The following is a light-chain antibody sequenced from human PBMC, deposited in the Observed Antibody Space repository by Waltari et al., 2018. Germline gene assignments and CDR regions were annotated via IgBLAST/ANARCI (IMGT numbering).Light chain of an antibody. CDR3: SSYTTSGTLI. Sequence: CTGTSRDVGTYNRVSWYQQPPGTAPRLLIYEAIHRPSGVPDRFSGSKSGDTASLTISELQPEDEADYYCSSYTTSGTLIFGGGTMLTVL. J-gene: IGLJ2*01. CDR2: EAI. V-gene: IGLV2-18*02. CDR1: SRDVGTYNR.